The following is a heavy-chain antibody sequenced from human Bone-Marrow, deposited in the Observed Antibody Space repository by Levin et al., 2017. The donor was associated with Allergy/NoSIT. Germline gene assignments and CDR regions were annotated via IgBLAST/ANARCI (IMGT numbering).Heavy chain of an antibody. CDR3: TRHILPNQDNWFDP. CDR1: GFTFSGSA. J-gene: IGHJ5*02. Sequence: GGSLRLSCAASGFTFSGSAMHWVRQASGKGLEWVGRIRSKANSYATAYAASVKGRFTISRDDSKNTAYLQMNSLKTEDTAVYYCTRHILPNQDNWFDPWGQGTLVTVSS. V-gene: IGHV3-73*01. D-gene: IGHD1-26*01. CDR2: IRSKANSYAT.